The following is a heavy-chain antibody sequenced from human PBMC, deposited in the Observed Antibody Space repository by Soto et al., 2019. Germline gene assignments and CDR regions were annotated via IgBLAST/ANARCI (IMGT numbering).Heavy chain of an antibody. Sequence: PSETLSLTCAVSGGSISSGGYSWSWIRQPPGKGLEWIGYIYHSGSTYYNPSLKSRVTISVDRSKNQFSLKLSSVTAADTAVYYCARGQVVAAQHWGQGPLVTV. D-gene: IGHD2-15*01. CDR1: GGSISSGGYS. CDR2: IYHSGST. V-gene: IGHV4-30-2*01. CDR3: ARGQVVAAQH. J-gene: IGHJ4*02.